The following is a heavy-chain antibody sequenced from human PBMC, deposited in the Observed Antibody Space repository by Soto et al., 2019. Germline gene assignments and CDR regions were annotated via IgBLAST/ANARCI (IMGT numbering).Heavy chain of an antibody. CDR1: GYTFTSYA. J-gene: IGHJ6*02. CDR3: ARDTGKEAGVYYYYGMDV. Sequence: ASVKVSCKASGYTFTSYAMHWVRQAPGQRLEWMGWINAGNGNTKYSQKFQGRVTITRDTSASTAYMELSSLRSEDTAVYYCARDTGKEAGVYYYYGMDVWGQGTTVTVSS. V-gene: IGHV1-3*01. D-gene: IGHD6-13*01. CDR2: INAGNGNT.